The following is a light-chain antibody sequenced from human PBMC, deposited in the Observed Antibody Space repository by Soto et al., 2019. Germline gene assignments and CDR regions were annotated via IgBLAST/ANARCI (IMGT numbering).Light chain of an antibody. CDR1: RSDVGGYNY. Sequence: QSALTQPRSVSGSPGQSVTISCTGTRSDVGGYNYVSWYKQHPGKAPKLMIYDVSKRPSGVPDRFSGSKSDNTASLTISGLQAEDEADYYCCSYAGSSLVVFGGGTKLTVL. V-gene: IGLV2-11*01. CDR3: CSYAGSSLVV. CDR2: DVS. J-gene: IGLJ3*02.